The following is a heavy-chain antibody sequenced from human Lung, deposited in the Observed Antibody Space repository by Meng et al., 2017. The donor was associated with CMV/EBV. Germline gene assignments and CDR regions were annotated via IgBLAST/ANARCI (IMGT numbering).Heavy chain of an antibody. Sequence: SETLSLXXNVSGGSISSYYWSWIRQPPGKGLEWIGYIYYSGSTNYNPSLKSRVTISVDTSKNQFSLKLSSVTAADTAVYYWARDLGYCSSTSCYYYYGMDVWGQGTTVTVSS. CDR3: ARDLGYCSSTSCYYYYGMDV. J-gene: IGHJ6*02. CDR1: GGSISSYY. CDR2: IYYSGST. V-gene: IGHV4-59*01. D-gene: IGHD2-2*01.